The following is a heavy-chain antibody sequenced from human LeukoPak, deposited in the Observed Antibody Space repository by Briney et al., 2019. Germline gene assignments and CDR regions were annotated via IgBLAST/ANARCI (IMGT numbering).Heavy chain of an antibody. CDR1: GGSISSSSYY. J-gene: IGHJ5*02. CDR2: IYYSGST. D-gene: IGHD3-3*01. CDR3: ARDNYDFWSGYYTKTNWFDP. V-gene: IGHV4-39*07. Sequence: SETLSLTCTVSGGSISSSSYYWGWIRQPPGKGLEWIGSIYYSGSTYYNPSLKSRVTISVDTSKNQFSLKLSSVTAADTAVYYCARDNYDFWSGYYTKTNWFDPWGQGTLVTVSS.